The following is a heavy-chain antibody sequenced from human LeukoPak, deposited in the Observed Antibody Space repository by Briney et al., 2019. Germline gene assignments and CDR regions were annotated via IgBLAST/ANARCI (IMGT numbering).Heavy chain of an antibody. Sequence: ASVKDSCKVSGYTLTELSMHWVRQAPGKGLAWMGGFDPEDGEKIYAQKFQGRVTMSEDTSTDTAYMELSSLRSEDTAVYYCATSPLLHYYDSSGQVDYWGQGTLVTVSS. V-gene: IGHV1-24*01. CDR1: GYTLTELS. CDR2: FDPEDGEK. J-gene: IGHJ4*02. CDR3: ATSPLLHYYDSSGQVDY. D-gene: IGHD3-22*01.